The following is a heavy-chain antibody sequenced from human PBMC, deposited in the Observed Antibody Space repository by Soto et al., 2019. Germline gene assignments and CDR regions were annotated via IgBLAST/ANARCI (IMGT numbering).Heavy chain of an antibody. J-gene: IGHJ4*02. D-gene: IGHD3-22*01. Sequence: SETLSLTCTVSGGSISRGDYYWSWIRQPPGKGLEWIGYIYYSGSTYYNPSLKNRITISVDTPKNQLSLKLSSVTAADTAVYYCARAFDDSSGYYGGLGYWGQGTLVTVSS. CDR1: GGSISRGDYY. CDR2: IYYSGST. CDR3: ARAFDDSSGYYGGLGY. V-gene: IGHV4-30-4*01.